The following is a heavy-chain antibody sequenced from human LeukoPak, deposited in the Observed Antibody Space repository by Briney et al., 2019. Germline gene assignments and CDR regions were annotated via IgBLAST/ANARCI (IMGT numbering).Heavy chain of an antibody. V-gene: IGHV4-39*07. CDR3: ASYCSGGSCYWGESWFDP. CDR1: GGSISSSSYY. CDR2: IYYSGST. J-gene: IGHJ5*02. Sequence: SETLSLTCTVSGGSISSSSYYWGWIRQPPGKGLEWIGSIYYSGSTYYNPSLKSRVTISVDTSKNQFSLKLSSVTAADTAVYYCASYCSGGSCYWGESWFDPWGQGTLVTVSS. D-gene: IGHD2-15*01.